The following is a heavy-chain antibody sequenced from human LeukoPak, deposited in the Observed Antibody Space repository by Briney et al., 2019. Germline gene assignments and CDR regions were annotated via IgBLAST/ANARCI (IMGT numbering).Heavy chain of an antibody. CDR2: INGNGGGS. D-gene: IGHD5-12*01. CDR3: ARNENSGWGYFDY. V-gene: IGHV3-23*01. J-gene: IGHJ4*02. Sequence: GGSLRLSCAASGFTFSDHAMSWVRQAPAKGLEWVSPINGNGGGSCYIDSVKGRFTVSRDNSENALYLQMNSLRAEDTAVYYCARNENSGWGYFDYWGQGTLVTVSS. CDR1: GFTFSDHA.